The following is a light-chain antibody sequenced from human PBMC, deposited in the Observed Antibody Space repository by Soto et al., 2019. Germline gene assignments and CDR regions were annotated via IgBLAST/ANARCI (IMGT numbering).Light chain of an antibody. J-gene: IGKJ1*01. V-gene: IGKV1-5*03. CDR1: QSISTW. CDR2: KAS. Sequence: ASVGDRVNITCRASQSISTWLAWYQQKPGEAPKLLMYKASSLDSGVPSRFSGSGSGTEFTLTISGLQPDDFAIYYCQQYNSYSGAFGQGTKVDIK. CDR3: QQYNSYSGA.